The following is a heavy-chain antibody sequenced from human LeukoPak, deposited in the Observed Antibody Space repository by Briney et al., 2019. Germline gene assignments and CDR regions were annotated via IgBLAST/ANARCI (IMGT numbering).Heavy chain of an antibody. Sequence: PSETLSLTCTVSGGSISSYYWSWIRQPPGKGLEWIGYIYYSGSTNYNPSLKSRVTISVDTSKNQFSLKLSSVTAADTAVYYCARHPDPHDAFDIWGQGTMVTVSS. CDR1: GGSISSYY. CDR3: ARHPDPHDAFDI. V-gene: IGHV4-59*08. J-gene: IGHJ3*02. CDR2: IYYSGST.